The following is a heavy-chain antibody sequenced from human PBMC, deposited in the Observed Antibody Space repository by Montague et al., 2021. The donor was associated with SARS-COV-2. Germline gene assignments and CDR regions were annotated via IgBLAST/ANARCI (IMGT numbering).Heavy chain of an antibody. V-gene: IGHV2-5*01. CDR2: IYSNGDK. D-gene: IGHD3-9*01. CDR3: AHLIRYYDIFTGIPFDD. J-gene: IGHJ4*02. CDR1: GFSLSTPNVG. Sequence: VKPTQTLTLTCTFSGFSLSTPNVGVAWIRQPPGKALEWLAVIYSNGDKRCSPSLQRRLTITKDTSRNQVVVSLTNVDPLDTATYYCAHLIRYYDIFTGIPFDDWGQGTQVTVSS.